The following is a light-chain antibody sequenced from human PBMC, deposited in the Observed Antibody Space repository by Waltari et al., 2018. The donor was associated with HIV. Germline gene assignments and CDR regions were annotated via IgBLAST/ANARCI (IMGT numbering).Light chain of an antibody. V-gene: IGLV1-40*01. Sequence: QSVLTQPPSVSGAPGQRVTISCTGSSSNIGAGYDVHWYQQLPGTAPKLLIHGNSNRPSVVPDRFSGSKSGTSASLAITGLQAEDEADYYCQSYDSSLSGSRVFGGGAKLTVL. CDR1: SSNIGAGYD. CDR2: GNS. CDR3: QSYDSSLSGSRV. J-gene: IGLJ3*02.